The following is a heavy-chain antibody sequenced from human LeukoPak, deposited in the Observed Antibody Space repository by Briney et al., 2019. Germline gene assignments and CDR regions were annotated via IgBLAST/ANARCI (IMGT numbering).Heavy chain of an antibody. CDR2: IIPIFGTA. V-gene: IGHV1-69*05. CDR1: GGTFSSYA. J-gene: IGHJ4*02. D-gene: IGHD5-12*01. Sequence: APVKVSCKASGGTFSSYAISWVRQAPGQGLEWMGGIIPIFGTANYAQKFQGRVTITTDESTSTAFMELSSLSSEDTAVYYCARGTDIVATTQSRGYYFDYWGQGTLVTVSS. CDR3: ARGTDIVATTQSRGYYFDY.